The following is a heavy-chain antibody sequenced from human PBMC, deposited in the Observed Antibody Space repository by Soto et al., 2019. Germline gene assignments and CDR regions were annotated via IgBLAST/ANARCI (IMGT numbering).Heavy chain of an antibody. J-gene: IGHJ6*02. Sequence: QVQLVQSGDEVKKPGASVKVSCRASGYTFTSYGVSWVRQAPGQGLEWMGWISAFNGQTNYTQKVQGRVTLTTEASTSTAYMELRSLRSDDTAVYYCARGGDYYYGLDVWGQGTTVTVSS. D-gene: IGHD3-16*01. CDR1: GYTFTSYG. CDR2: ISAFNGQT. CDR3: ARGGDYYYGLDV. V-gene: IGHV1-18*01.